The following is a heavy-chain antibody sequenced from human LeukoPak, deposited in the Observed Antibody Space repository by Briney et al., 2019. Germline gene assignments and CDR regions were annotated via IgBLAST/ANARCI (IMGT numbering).Heavy chain of an antibody. D-gene: IGHD3-10*01. CDR2: INHSGST. Sequence: SETLSLTCAVYGGSFSGYYWSWIRQPPGKGLEWIGEINHSGSTNYNPSLKSRVTISVDTSKNQFSLKLSSVTTADTAVYYCARGYGTRQGYYGSGSYYSRRWFDPWGQGTLVTVSS. V-gene: IGHV4-34*01. J-gene: IGHJ5*02. CDR1: GGSFSGYY. CDR3: ARGYGTRQGYYGSGSYYSRRWFDP.